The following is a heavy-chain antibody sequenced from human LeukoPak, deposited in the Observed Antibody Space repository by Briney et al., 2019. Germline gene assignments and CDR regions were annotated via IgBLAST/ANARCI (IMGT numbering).Heavy chain of an antibody. CDR1: GYTFTHQW. CDR3: ARHSDVIGAF. D-gene: IGHD3-10*01. J-gene: IGHJ4*02. V-gene: IGHV5-51*01. CDR2: IYPRDSDT. Sequence: GESLKISCKASGYTFTHQWSGWVRQKSGSGLEWMGIIYPRDSDTRYSPSFQGHVSISADTSINTAYLEWSRLEASDTAIYYCARHSDVIGAFWGQGTLVTVSS.